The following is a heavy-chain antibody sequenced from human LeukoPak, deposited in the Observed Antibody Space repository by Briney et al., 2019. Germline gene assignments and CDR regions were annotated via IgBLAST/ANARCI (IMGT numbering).Heavy chain of an antibody. D-gene: IGHD2-15*01. CDR3: ASGYCSGGSCGTYFDY. J-gene: IGHJ4*02. CDR2: INPNGGST. CDR1: GYTFTSYY. V-gene: IGHV1-46*01. Sequence: ASVKVSCKASGYTFTSYYMHWVRQAPGQGLEWMGIINPNGGSTSYAQKFQGRVTMTRDTSTSTVYMELSSLRSEDMAVYYCASGYCSGGSCGTYFDYWGQGTLVTVSS.